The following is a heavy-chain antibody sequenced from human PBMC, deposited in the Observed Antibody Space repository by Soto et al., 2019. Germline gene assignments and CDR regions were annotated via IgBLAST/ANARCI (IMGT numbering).Heavy chain of an antibody. CDR1: GGTFSSYS. J-gene: IGHJ4*02. Sequence: SVKVSCKASGGTFSSYSISWVRQAPGQGLEWMGGIIPIFGTANYAQKFRGRVTITADKSTSTAYMELSSLRSEDTAVYYCASGKAATVPLYYFDYWGQGTLVTVSS. CDR2: IIPIFGTA. D-gene: IGHD2-15*01. V-gene: IGHV1-69*06. CDR3: ASGKAATVPLYYFDY.